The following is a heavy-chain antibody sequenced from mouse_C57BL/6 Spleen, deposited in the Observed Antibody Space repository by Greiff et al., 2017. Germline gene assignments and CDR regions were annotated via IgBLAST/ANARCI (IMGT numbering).Heavy chain of an antibody. CDR2: ISYDGSN. J-gene: IGHJ4*01. CDR1: GYSITSGYY. CDR3: ARGTSYYGSSYDYAMDY. V-gene: IGHV3-6*01. Sequence: DVQLQESGPGLVKPSQSLSLTCSVTGYSITSGYYWNWIRQFPGNKLEWMGYISYDGSNNYNPSLKNRISITRDTSKNQFFLKLNSVTTEDTATYYCARGTSYYGSSYDYAMDYWGQGTSVTVSS. D-gene: IGHD1-1*01.